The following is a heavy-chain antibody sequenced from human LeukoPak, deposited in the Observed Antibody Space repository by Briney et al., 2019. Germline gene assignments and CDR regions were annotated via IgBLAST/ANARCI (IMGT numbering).Heavy chain of an antibody. CDR3: ARVRFSRDRNSSGSDVLFDY. V-gene: IGHV4-59*01. CDR2: VSSTVTT. CDR1: GGSISGSY. Sequence: SETLSLTCTVSGGSISGSYWTCIRQSPGEGLEWIGDVSSTVTTNYNPSLTSRDTISLYTSKNPSSLRLSTLSPPVTAVYSSARVRFSRDRNSSGSDVLFDYWGQGTLVTVSS. J-gene: IGHJ4*02. D-gene: IGHD6-19*01.